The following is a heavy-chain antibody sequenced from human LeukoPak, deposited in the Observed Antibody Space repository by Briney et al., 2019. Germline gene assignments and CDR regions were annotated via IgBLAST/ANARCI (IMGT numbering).Heavy chain of an antibody. CDR2: ISWDGGST. CDR3: AKDNGYSSGWCLGY. V-gene: IGHV3-43*01. Sequence: PGGSLRLSCAASGFTFSSYWMSWVRQAPGKGLEWVSLISWDGGSTYYADSVKGRFTISRDNSKNSLSLQMNSLRSEDTALYYCAKDNGYSSGWCLGYWGQGTLVTVSS. CDR1: GFTFSSYW. J-gene: IGHJ4*02. D-gene: IGHD6-19*01.